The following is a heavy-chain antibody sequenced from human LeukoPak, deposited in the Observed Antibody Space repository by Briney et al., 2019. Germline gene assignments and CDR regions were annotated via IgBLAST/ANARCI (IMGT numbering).Heavy chain of an antibody. D-gene: IGHD3-16*02. J-gene: IGHJ4*02. Sequence: SVKVSCKASGYTFTSHGINWVRQAPGQGLEWMGWISGYNGNTDYAQKFQGRVTMTTDRSTNTVYLELRSLRSDDTAVYYCARDRPTMITFGGVIIAAYWGQGTLVSVSS. CDR3: ARDRPTMITFGGVIIAAY. CDR2: ISGYNGNT. V-gene: IGHV1-18*01. CDR1: GYTFTSHG.